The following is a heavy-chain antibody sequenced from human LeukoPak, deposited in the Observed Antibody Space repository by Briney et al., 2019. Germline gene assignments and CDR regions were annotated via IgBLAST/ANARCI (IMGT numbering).Heavy chain of an antibody. CDR3: ARGLFTVTPFDY. J-gene: IGHJ4*02. CDR2: INHSGST. CDR1: GGSFSGYY. D-gene: IGHD4-17*01. V-gene: IGHV4-34*01. Sequence: SETLSLTCAVYGGSFSGYYWGWIRQPPGKGLEWIGEINHSGSTNYNPSLKSRVTISVDTPKNQFSLKLSSVTAADTAVYYCARGLFTVTPFDYWGQGTLVTVSS.